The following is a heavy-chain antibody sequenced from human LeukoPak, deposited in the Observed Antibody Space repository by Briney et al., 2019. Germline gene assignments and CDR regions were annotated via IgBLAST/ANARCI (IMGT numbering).Heavy chain of an antibody. CDR1: GEPISSYY. CDR3: AREMVRGVIITNYFDY. CDR2: IYYSGST. V-gene: IGHV4-59*01. Sequence: SETLSLTCLVSGEPISSYYWSWIRQPPGKGLEWIGYIYYSGSTDYNPSLKGRVTISVDTSKNQFSLKLSSVTAADTAVYYCAREMVRGVIITNYFDYWGQGTLVTVSS. J-gene: IGHJ4*02. D-gene: IGHD3-10*01.